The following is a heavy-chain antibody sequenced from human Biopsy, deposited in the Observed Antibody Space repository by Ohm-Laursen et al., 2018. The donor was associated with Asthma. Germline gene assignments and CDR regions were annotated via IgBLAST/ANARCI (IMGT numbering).Heavy chain of an antibody. CDR3: ARCQVGYSSGWSLLLKKIYYSGMDV. Sequence: SVKVPCKAPGGTFSNFAISWVRQAPRQGLEWLGGIMTVFGTTNYAQKFQGRVTITADESTSTAYMEVTSLRSEDTAIYYCARCQVGYSSGWSLLLKKIYYSGMDVWGQGTAVTVSS. J-gene: IGHJ6*02. V-gene: IGHV1-69*13. CDR1: GGTFSNFA. D-gene: IGHD6-19*01. CDR2: IMTVFGTT.